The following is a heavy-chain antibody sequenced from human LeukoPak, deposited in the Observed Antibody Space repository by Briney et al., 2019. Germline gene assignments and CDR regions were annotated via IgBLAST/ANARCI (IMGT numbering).Heavy chain of an antibody. D-gene: IGHD7-27*01. V-gene: IGHV3-53*01. CDR2: IYSGGST. Sequence: GGSLRLSCAASGFTVSNNYMSWVRQAPGKGLEWVSVIYSGGSTYYTDSVKGRFTISRDNSKNTLYLQMNSLRAEDTAIYYCARVFWGSPLYCFDHWGQGTLVTVSS. CDR1: GFTVSNNY. CDR3: ARVFWGSPLYCFDH. J-gene: IGHJ4*02.